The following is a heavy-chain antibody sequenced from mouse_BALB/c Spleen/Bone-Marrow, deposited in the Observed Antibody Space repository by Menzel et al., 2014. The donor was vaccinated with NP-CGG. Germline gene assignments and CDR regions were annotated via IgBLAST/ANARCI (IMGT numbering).Heavy chain of an antibody. CDR3: TRSGYYGYGWYFDV. V-gene: IGHV1S81*02. Sequence: QVQLQQSGAELVKPGASVKLSCRVSGYTFTNYFVYWVKQRPGQGLEWIGEINPSNDTPNFNEKFKSRATLTVDKSSSXAYMQLSSLTSEDSAVYYCTRSGYYGYGWYFDVWGAGTTVTVSS. CDR2: INPSNDTP. J-gene: IGHJ1*01. CDR1: GYTFTNYF. D-gene: IGHD1-2*01.